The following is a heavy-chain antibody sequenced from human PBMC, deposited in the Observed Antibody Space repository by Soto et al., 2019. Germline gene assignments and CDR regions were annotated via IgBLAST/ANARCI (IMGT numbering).Heavy chain of an antibody. CDR1: GGTFSSYA. D-gene: IGHD3-10*01. Sequence: SVKVSCKASGGTFSSYAISWVRQAPGQGLEWMGGIIPIFGTANYAQKFQGRVTITADESTSTAYMELSSLRSEDTAVYYCARGVIPYYYGSGNYYYYYYGMDVWGQGTTVTVSS. CDR2: IIPIFGTA. V-gene: IGHV1-69*13. J-gene: IGHJ6*02. CDR3: ARGVIPYYYGSGNYYYYYYGMDV.